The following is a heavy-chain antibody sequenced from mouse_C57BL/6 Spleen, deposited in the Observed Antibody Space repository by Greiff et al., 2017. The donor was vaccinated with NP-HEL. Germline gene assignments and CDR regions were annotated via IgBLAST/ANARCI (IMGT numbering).Heavy chain of an antibody. CDR3: ARVYYGYDEAMDY. Sequence: EVQLVESGGGLVKPGGSLKLSCAASGFTFSSYAMSWVRQTPEKRLEWVATISDGGSYTYYPDNVKGRFTISRDNAKNNLYLQMSHLKSEDTAMYYCARVYYGYDEAMDYWGQGTSVTVSS. D-gene: IGHD2-2*01. V-gene: IGHV5-4*01. CDR1: GFTFSSYA. CDR2: ISDGGSYT. J-gene: IGHJ4*01.